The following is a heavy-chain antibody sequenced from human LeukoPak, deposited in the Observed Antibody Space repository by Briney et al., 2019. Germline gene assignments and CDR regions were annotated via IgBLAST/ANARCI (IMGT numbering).Heavy chain of an antibody. J-gene: IGHJ6*03. CDR3: ARGPSITMIRGGQWYYYMDV. Sequence: ASVKVSCKASGYTFTRYYVYWVRQAPGQGLEWMGIINPSGGSTNYAQKFQGRVTMTRDTSTNTVYMELSSLRSEDTAVYYCARGPSITMIRGGQWYYYMDVWGKGTTVTISS. CDR2: INPSGGST. D-gene: IGHD3-10*01. V-gene: IGHV1-46*01. CDR1: GYTFTRYY.